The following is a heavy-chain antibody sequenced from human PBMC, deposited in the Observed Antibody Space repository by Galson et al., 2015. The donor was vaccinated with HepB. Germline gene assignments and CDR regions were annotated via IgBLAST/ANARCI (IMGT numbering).Heavy chain of an antibody. D-gene: IGHD2-15*01. CDR2: IYPGDSDT. V-gene: IGHV5-51*03. Sequence: QSGAEVKKPGESLKISCKGSGYSFTSYWIGWVRQMPGKGLEWMGIIYPGDSDTRYSPSFQGQVTMSVDKSINTAYLQWNSLKASETAIYYCARRAEYCSADGCYADPWGQGALVTVSS. J-gene: IGHJ5*02. CDR1: GYSFTSYW. CDR3: ARRAEYCSADGCYADP.